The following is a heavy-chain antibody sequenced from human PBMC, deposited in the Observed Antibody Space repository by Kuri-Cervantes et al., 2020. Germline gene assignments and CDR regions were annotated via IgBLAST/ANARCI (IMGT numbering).Heavy chain of an antibody. CDR1: GYTFTGYY. J-gene: IGHJ4*02. CDR3: ARGRHPRITIFGVVIRAALHFDY. Sequence: ASVKVSCKASGYTFTGYYMHWVRQAPGQGLEWMGWISAYNGNTNYAQKLQGRVTMTTDTTTSTAYMELSSLRSEDTAVYYCARGRHPRITIFGVVIRAALHFDYWGQGTLVTVSS. D-gene: IGHD3-3*01. V-gene: IGHV1-18*04. CDR2: ISAYNGNT.